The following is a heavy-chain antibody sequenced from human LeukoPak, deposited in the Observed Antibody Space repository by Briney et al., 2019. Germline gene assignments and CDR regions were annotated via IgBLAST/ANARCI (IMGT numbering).Heavy chain of an antibody. CDR1: GFMLNNYW. CDR3: ARGAAEQLVRSNFDY. D-gene: IGHD6-13*01. Sequence: GGSQSLSCAASGFMLNNYWMNWARQAPGEGPEWVAYIMEDVAEKYYVDSVEGRFTISRDNSKNTLSLHMNSLRAEDTAVYHCARGAAEQLVRSNFDYWGQGTLVTVSS. J-gene: IGHJ4*02. V-gene: IGHV3-7*02. CDR2: IMEDVAEK.